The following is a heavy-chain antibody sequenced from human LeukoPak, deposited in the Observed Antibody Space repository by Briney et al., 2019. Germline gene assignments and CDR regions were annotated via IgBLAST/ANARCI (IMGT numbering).Heavy chain of an antibody. Sequence: LSETLSLTCTVSGGSISSYYWSWIRQPPGKGLEWIGYIYYSGSTNYNPSLKSRVTISVDTSKNQFSLKLSSVTAADTAVYYCAREGKNIAVAGPYYYYYMDVWGKGTTVTISS. CDR1: GGSISSYY. CDR3: AREGKNIAVAGPYYYYYMDV. D-gene: IGHD6-19*01. CDR2: IYYSGST. J-gene: IGHJ6*03. V-gene: IGHV4-59*01.